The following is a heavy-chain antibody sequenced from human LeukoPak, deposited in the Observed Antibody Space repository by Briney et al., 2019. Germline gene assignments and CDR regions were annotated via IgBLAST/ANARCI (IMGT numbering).Heavy chain of an antibody. D-gene: IGHD6-13*01. CDR2: IYTSGST. V-gene: IGHV4-61*02. Sequence: PSETLSLTCTVSGGSISSGSYYWSWIRQPAGKGLEWIGRIYTSGSTNYNPSLKSRVTISVDTSKNQFSLKLSSVTAADTAVYYCARGAHRSSSPKFDYWGQGTLVTVSS. J-gene: IGHJ4*02. CDR1: GGSISSGSYY. CDR3: ARGAHRSSSPKFDY.